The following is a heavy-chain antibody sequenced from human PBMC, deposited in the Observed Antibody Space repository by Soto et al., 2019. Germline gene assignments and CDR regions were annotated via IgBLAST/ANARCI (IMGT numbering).Heavy chain of an antibody. CDR3: ARSTTSCYSLCWFDP. CDR2: INAGNGET. V-gene: IGHV1-3*01. Sequence: ASVKVSCKASGYTFTTYTIQWVRPAHGQRLEWMGWINAGNGETKYSQNFQGRVTITRDTSASTAYMELNSLRSEDTAVYYCARSTTSCYSLCWFDPWGQGTLVTVSS. J-gene: IGHJ5*02. D-gene: IGHD2-2*02. CDR1: GYTFTTYT.